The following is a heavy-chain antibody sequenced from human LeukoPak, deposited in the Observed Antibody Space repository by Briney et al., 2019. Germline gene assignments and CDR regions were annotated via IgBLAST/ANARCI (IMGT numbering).Heavy chain of an antibody. V-gene: IGHV1-46*01. CDR2: INPSGGST. CDR3: ARYPLTRVWDQLSNWFDP. D-gene: IGHD2-2*01. Sequence: GASVKVSCKASGYTFTSYYMHWVRQAPGQGLEWMGIINPSGGSTSYAQKFQGRVTMTRDTSISTAYMELNRLRSDDTAVYYCARYPLTRVWDQLSNWFDPWGQGTLVTVSS. J-gene: IGHJ5*02. CDR1: GYTFTSYY.